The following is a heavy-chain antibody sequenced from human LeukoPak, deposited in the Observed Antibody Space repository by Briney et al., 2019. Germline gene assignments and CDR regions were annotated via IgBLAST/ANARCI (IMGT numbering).Heavy chain of an antibody. CDR3: ARDSYSRIDY. CDR1: GFTFSSYS. D-gene: IGHD6-13*01. CDR2: VSGSSSTI. J-gene: IGHJ4*02. Sequence: PGGSLRLSCAASGFTFSSYSMIWVRQAPGKGLEWVSYVSGSSSTIYYADSVKGRFTISRDNAKNSLYLQMNSLRAEDTAVYFCARDSYSRIDYWGQGTLVTVSS. V-gene: IGHV3-48*01.